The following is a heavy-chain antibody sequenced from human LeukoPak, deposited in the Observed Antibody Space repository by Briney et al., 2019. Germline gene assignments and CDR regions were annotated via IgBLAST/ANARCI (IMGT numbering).Heavy chain of an antibody. D-gene: IGHD3-16*01. J-gene: IGHJ5*02. CDR1: GGSISSGDYY. Sequence: SETLSLTCTVSGGSISSGDYYWSWIRQPPGKGLEWIGYIYYSGSTYYNPSLKSRVTISVDTSKNQFSLKLSSVTAADTAVYYCARDQGLGGATGKNWSAPGGQEPLVTVPS. CDR2: IYYSGST. CDR3: ARDQGLGGATGKNWSAP. V-gene: IGHV4-30-4*01.